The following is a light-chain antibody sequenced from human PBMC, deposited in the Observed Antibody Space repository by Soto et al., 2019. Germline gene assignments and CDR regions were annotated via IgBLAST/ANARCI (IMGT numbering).Light chain of an antibody. CDR3: SSYTSSSTL. J-gene: IGLJ1*01. CDR2: AVT. CDR1: SSDVGGYNY. V-gene: IGLV2-14*01. Sequence: QSVLTQPASVSVSPGQSITISCTGTSSDVGGYNYVSWYQQHPGKAPKLMIYAVTDRPSGVSSRFSGSQSGNTASLTISGLQDEDEADYYCSSYTSSSTLFGTGTKLTVL.